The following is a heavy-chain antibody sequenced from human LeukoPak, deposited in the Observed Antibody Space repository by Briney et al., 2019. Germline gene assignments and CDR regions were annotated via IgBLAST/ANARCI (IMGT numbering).Heavy chain of an antibody. J-gene: IGHJ5*02. CDR2: IYNSGST. D-gene: IGHD6-13*01. V-gene: IGHV4-38-2*02. CDR3: ARAYSSSWYYNWFDP. Sequence: SETLSLTCTVSGYSISSGYYWGWIRQPPGKGLEWIGSIYNSGSTYYNPSLKSRVTISVDTSKNQFSLKLRSVTAADTTMYYCARAYSSSWYYNWFDPWGQGTLVTVSS. CDR1: GYSISSGYY.